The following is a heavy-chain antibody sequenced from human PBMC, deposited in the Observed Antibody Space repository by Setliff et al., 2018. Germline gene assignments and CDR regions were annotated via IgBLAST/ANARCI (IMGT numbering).Heavy chain of an antibody. Sequence: SETLSLTCAVYGGSFSGYYWSWIRQPPGRGLEWIGEINHSGSTNYNPSLKSRVTISVDTSKNQFSLKLSSVTAADTAVYYCARICSSTSCPYYYGMDVWGQGTTVTVSS. CDR2: INHSGST. D-gene: IGHD2-2*01. V-gene: IGHV4-34*01. CDR3: ARICSSTSCPYYYGMDV. J-gene: IGHJ6*02. CDR1: GGSFSGYY.